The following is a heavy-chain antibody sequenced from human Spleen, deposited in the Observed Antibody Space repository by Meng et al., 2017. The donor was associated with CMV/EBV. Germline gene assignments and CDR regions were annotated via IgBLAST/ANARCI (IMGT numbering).Heavy chain of an antibody. CDR2: TKSKADGGTT. J-gene: IGHJ4*02. CDR3: TSKVRSGY. CDR1: GFTFSNAW. Sequence: GESLKISCAASGFTFSNAWMSWVRQAPGKGLEWVGRTKSKADGGTTDYAAPVKGRFTISRDDSKNTLYLQMNSLKTEDTAVYYCTSKVRSGYWGQGTLVTVSS. V-gene: IGHV3-15*01.